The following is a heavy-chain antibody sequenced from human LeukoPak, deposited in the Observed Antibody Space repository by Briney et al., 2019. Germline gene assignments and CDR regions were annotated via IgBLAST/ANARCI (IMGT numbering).Heavy chain of an antibody. J-gene: IGHJ4*02. D-gene: IGHD3-22*01. CDR2: INPSGGRT. Sequence: ASVKVSCKASGYTFTSYYMHWVRQAPGQGLEWMGIINPSGGRTSYAQKFQGRVSMTRDMSTRTVYMELSSLRSEDTAVYYCARGPGEGGSSGYYYGKPEDPAEYYFDYWGQGTLVTVSS. CDR1: GYTFTSYY. CDR3: ARGPGEGGSSGYYYGKPEDPAEYYFDY. V-gene: IGHV1-46*01.